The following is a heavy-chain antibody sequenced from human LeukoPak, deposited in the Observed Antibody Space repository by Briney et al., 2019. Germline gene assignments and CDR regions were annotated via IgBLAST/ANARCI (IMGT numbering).Heavy chain of an antibody. CDR3: AKPGSSTSCYWVIECPLDY. D-gene: IGHD2-2*01. Sequence: GGSLRLSCAASGFTFSSYAMSWVRQAPGKGLEWVSAISGSGGSTYYADSVKGRFTISRDNSKNTLYLQMNSLRAEDTAVYYCAKPGSSTSCYWVIECPLDYWGQGTLVTVSS. V-gene: IGHV3-23*01. CDR1: GFTFSSYA. J-gene: IGHJ4*02. CDR2: ISGSGGST.